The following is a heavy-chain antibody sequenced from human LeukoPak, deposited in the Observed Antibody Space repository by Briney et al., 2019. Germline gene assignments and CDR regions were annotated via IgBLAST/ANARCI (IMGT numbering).Heavy chain of an antibody. J-gene: IGHJ4*02. D-gene: IGHD6-13*01. CDR2: IKPDGSET. CDR3: GGFGYEAAVDL. CDR1: GFMFSTYW. Sequence: GVSLRLSCAASGFMFSTYWMTWVRQAPGKGLEWVANIKPDGSETYCVDSVKGRFTVSRDNTKNLLYLQMNSLRGEDAAVYYCGGFGYEAAVDLWGQGTLVTVSS. V-gene: IGHV3-7*01.